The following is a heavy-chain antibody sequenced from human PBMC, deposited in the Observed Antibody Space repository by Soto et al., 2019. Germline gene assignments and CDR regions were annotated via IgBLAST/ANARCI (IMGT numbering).Heavy chain of an antibody. J-gene: IGHJ4*02. D-gene: IGHD3-9*01. CDR2: ISWNSGSI. CDR3: AKGDILTGYPLDY. CDR1: GFTFDDYA. Sequence: GGSLRLSCAASGFTFDDYAMHWVRQAPGKGLEWVSGISWNSGSIGYADSVKGRFTISRDNAKNSLYLQMNSLRAEDTALYYCAKGDILTGYPLDYWGQGTLVTVSS. V-gene: IGHV3-9*01.